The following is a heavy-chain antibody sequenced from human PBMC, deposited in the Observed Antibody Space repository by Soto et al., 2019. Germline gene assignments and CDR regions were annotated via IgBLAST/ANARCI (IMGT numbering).Heavy chain of an antibody. CDR1: GGSISSGDYY. J-gene: IGHJ4*02. CDR3: ASRHSSPYFDY. CDR2: LYYSGST. Sequence: QVQLQESGPGLVKPSQTLSLTCTVSGGSISSGDYYWSWIRQPPGKGLEWIGSLYYSGSTYYNPSLKSRVAISVDTSKNQFSLKLNSVTAADTAVYYCASRHSSPYFDYWGQGTLVTVSS. V-gene: IGHV4-30-4*01. D-gene: IGHD6-13*01.